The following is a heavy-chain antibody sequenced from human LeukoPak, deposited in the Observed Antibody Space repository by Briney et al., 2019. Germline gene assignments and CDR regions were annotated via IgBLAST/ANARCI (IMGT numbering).Heavy chain of an antibody. CDR2: ISVINNANT. Sequence: ASVKVSCKASGYTFSSYGINWVRQAPGQGLEWMGWISVINNANTRYAQNFQGRLTMTTDTSTTTAYMELRSLRSDDTAVYYCATWVRGTHYYYYGMDVWRQGTTVTVSS. V-gene: IGHV1-18*01. D-gene: IGHD2-15*01. J-gene: IGHJ6*02. CDR3: ATWVRGTHYYYYGMDV. CDR1: GYTFSSYG.